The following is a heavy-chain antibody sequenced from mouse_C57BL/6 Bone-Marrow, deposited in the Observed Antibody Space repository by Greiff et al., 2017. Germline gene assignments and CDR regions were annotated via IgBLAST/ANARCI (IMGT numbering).Heavy chain of an antibody. J-gene: IGHJ1*03. CDR2: IDPSDSYT. Sequence: QVQLQQPGAELVRPGTSVKLSCKASGYTFTSYWMHWVKQRPGQGLEWIGVIDPSDSYTNYNQKFKGKATLTVDTSSSTAYMQLSSLTSEDSAVXYCARVPYGNCYCWYFDDWGTGTTVTVSS. CDR3: ARVPYGNCYCWYFDD. V-gene: IGHV1-59*01. D-gene: IGHD2-1*01. CDR1: GYTFTSYW.